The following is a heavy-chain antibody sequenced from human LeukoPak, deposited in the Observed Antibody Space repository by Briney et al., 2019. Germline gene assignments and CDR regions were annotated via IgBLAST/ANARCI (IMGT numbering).Heavy chain of an antibody. CDR1: GFTFSRCW. V-gene: IGHV3-74*01. CDR3: ARAYSGYHHYDH. J-gene: IGHJ5*02. D-gene: IGHD5-12*01. CDR2: INNDGDTT. Sequence: PGGSLRLSCAASGFTFSRCWMHWVRQAPGKGLVWVSRINNDGDTTNYADSVKGRFTISRDNAKNTLYLQVNSLRAEDTAVYYCARAYSGYHHYDHWGQGILVTVSS.